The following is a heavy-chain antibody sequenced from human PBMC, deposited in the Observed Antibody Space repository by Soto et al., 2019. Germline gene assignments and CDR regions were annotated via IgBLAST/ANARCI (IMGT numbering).Heavy chain of an antibody. D-gene: IGHD5-12*01. CDR2: IYYSGST. CDR1: GGSISSYY. Sequence: SETLSLTCTVSGGSISSYYWSWIRQPPGKGLEWIAYIYYSGSTKCNPSLRSRVTISVDTSKNQFSLKLSSVTAADTAMYYCARTRSGYDYFDYWGRGTLVTVSS. J-gene: IGHJ4*02. V-gene: IGHV4-59*01. CDR3: ARTRSGYDYFDY.